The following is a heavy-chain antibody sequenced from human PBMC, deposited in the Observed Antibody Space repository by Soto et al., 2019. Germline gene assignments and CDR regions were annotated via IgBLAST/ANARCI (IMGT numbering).Heavy chain of an antibody. Sequence: SETLSLTCAVSGGSISSSNWWSWVRQPPGKGLEWIGEIYHSGSTNYYPSLKSRVTISVDKSKNQFSLKLSSVTAADTAVYYWAYSSGWFKFDYWGQGMLVTVSS. CDR1: GGSISSSNW. V-gene: IGHV4-4*02. J-gene: IGHJ4*02. D-gene: IGHD6-19*01. CDR2: IYHSGST. CDR3: AYSSGWFKFDY.